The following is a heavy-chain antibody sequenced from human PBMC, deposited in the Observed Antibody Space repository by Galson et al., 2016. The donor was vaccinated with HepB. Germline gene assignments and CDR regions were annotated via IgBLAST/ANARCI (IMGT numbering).Heavy chain of an antibody. Sequence: SLRLSCAASGFTFKNAWMTWVRQAPGKGLEWVGRVKSKTDSGTTDYAAPVKGRFTISRDDSKNTLSLQMNSLKTEDTAVYFCATSHLPTYYYDHGDFYSDAFDIWGQGTMVTVS. CDR2: VKSKTDSGTT. J-gene: IGHJ3*02. CDR3: ATSHLPTYYYDHGDFYSDAFDI. D-gene: IGHD3-22*01. CDR1: GFTFKNAW. V-gene: IGHV3-15*01.